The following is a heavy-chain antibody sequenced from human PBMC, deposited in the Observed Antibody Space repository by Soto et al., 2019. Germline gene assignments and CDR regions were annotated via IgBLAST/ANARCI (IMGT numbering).Heavy chain of an antibody. V-gene: IGHV1-69*02. D-gene: IGHD6-6*01. CDR1: GGTFSSYI. Sequence: QVQLVQSGAEVKKPGSSVRVSCKASGGTFSSYIITWVRQAPGQGLEWMGRIIPVLSVTYYAQKFQGRVTIPADKPTTTAYMELSSLRSDDTAVYYCAKAPTPGSATSSYYGMDVWGQGTTVTVSS. J-gene: IGHJ6*02. CDR3: AKAPTPGSATSSYYGMDV. CDR2: IIPVLSVT.